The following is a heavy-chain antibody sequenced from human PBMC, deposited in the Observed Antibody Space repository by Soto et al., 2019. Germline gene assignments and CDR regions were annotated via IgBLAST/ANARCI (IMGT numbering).Heavy chain of an antibody. D-gene: IGHD3-16*01. CDR2: ISYDGSDK. V-gene: IGHV3-30-3*01. CDR3: ARDRGSYFDY. CDR1: GFDFSTYA. J-gene: IGHJ4*02. Sequence: QVHLVESGGGVVQPGRSLTLSCAASGFDFSTYAMQWVRQSPGKGLEWVAVISYDGSDKYYADSVKGRFTVSRDNSNNAVSLQMNSLRADDTAVYYCARDRGSYFDYWGQGTLVTVSS.